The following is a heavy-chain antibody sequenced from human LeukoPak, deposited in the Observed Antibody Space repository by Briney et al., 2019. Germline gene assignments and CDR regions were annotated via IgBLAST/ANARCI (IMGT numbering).Heavy chain of an antibody. CDR2: VSYSGST. Sequence: ETLSLTCSVFGGSISSYYWSWVRQPPGKGLEWIGYVSYSGSTDYNPSLKSRVIISTDTSKTQFSLRLRSVTAADTAVYYCARENDRYGRIDYWGQGTQVTVSS. V-gene: IGHV4-59*01. D-gene: IGHD5-18*01. CDR1: GGSISSYY. J-gene: IGHJ4*02. CDR3: ARENDRYGRIDY.